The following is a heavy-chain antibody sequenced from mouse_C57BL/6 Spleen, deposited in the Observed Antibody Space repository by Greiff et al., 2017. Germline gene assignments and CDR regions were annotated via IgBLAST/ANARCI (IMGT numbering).Heavy chain of an antibody. J-gene: IGHJ1*03. Sequence: VQLQQSGAELARPGASVLLSCKASGYTFTSYGLSWVKQRTGQGLELIGESYPRSGNTSYNEKFNGKATLTADKSSSTAYMELRSLTSEESAVYFCARDITPVVASPLDVWGTGTTVTVSS. CDR2: SYPRSGNT. CDR3: ARDITPVVASPLDV. CDR1: GYTFTSYG. V-gene: IGHV1-81*01. D-gene: IGHD1-1*01.